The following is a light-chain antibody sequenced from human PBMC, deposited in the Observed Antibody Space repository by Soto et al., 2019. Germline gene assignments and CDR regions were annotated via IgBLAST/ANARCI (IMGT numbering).Light chain of an antibody. CDR3: QHYASSPIT. Sequence: VLTQSPDTLSLSPGATAILSCRASQTIDTYSAWYQLKPGQRPSLLIYGSSSRALGIPDRFIGSGSGTNVTLTIHRLEPEDFAVYFCQHYASSPITFGQGKRREIK. J-gene: IGKJ5*01. CDR2: GSS. V-gene: IGKV3-20*01. CDR1: QTIDTY.